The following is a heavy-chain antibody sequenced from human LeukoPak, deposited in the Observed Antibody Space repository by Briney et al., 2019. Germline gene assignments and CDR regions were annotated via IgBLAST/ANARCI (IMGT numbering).Heavy chain of an antibody. CDR2: IYYTRST. D-gene: IGHD3-22*01. CDR3: ARGVTMIVVVIHDWYFDL. CDR1: GGSISSSSYY. J-gene: IGHJ2*01. V-gene: IGHV4-39*01. Sequence: SETLSLTCTVSGGSISSSSYYWGWIRQPPGKGLEWIGSIYYTRSTYYNPSLKSRVTISVDTSKNQFSLKLTSVTAADTAVYYCARGVTMIVVVIHDWYFDLWGRGTLVTASS.